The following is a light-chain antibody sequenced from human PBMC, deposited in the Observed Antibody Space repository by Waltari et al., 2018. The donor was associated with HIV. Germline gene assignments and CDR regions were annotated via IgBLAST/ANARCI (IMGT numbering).Light chain of an antibody. V-gene: IGKV1-5*03. J-gene: IGKJ1*01. Sequence: DIQMTQSPSTLSASVGDRVTITCRASQSISDWLDWYQQKPGQAPKLLIFKATTLQSGVASRFSGSGSGTEFTLTISSLQPNDFATYYCQQYNSYSQTFGQGTKVEIK. CDR3: QQYNSYSQT. CDR2: KAT. CDR1: QSISDW.